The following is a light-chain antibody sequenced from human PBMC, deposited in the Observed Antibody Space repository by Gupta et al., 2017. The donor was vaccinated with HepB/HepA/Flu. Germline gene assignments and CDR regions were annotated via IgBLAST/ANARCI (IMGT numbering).Light chain of an antibody. Sequence: QSVLTTTLTVSGTPGPRVSISCSGSSSNIGTNYVHWYQQLPGASPKHRIFKKNQRPSVVPERFSRSNSGTSAALAISGLRSEDDADYYCEAWDNSSSGSVFGGGTKLTVL. V-gene: IGLV1-47*01. CDR2: KKN. CDR1: SSNIGTNY. J-gene: IGLJ3*02. CDR3: EAWDNSSSGSV.